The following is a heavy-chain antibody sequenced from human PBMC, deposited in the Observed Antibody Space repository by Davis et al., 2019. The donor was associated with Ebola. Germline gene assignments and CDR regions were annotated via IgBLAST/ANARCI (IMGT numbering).Heavy chain of an antibody. CDR3: ARGNHGQWLVLVDRSFYYGMDV. J-gene: IGHJ6*02. Sequence: GSLRLSCAVYGGSFSGYYWSWIRQLPGKGLEWIGEINHSGSTNYNPSLKSRVTISVDTSKNQFSLKLSSVTAADTAVYYCARGNHGQWLVLVDRSFYYGMDVWGQGTTVTASS. V-gene: IGHV4-34*01. CDR1: GGSFSGYY. D-gene: IGHD6-19*01. CDR2: INHSGST.